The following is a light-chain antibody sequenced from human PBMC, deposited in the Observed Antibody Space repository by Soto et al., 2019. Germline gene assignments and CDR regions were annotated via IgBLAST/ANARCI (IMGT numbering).Light chain of an antibody. J-gene: IGLJ1*01. CDR3: SSYTSSSTLRV. V-gene: IGLV2-14*01. Sequence: QSALTQPASVSGSPGQSITISCTGTSSDVGGYNYVSWYQQHPGKAPKLMIYDVSNRPPGVSNRFSGSKSGNTASLTISGLQAEDEADYYCSSYTSSSTLRVFGTGTKLTVL. CDR2: DVS. CDR1: SSDVGGYNY.